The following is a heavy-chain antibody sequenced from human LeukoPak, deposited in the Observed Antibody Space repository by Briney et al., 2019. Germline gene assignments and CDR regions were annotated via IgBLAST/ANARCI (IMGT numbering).Heavy chain of an antibody. Sequence: GRSLRLSCAVAGFTFSTYGMHWVRQAPGKGLEWVAIIWNDGSSQYYGDSVKGRFTISRDNSNNTLFLHMNNLRVEDTAVYYCVRDANYYFDYWGQGTLVTVSS. CDR2: IWNDGSSQ. CDR1: GFTFSTYG. J-gene: IGHJ4*02. D-gene: IGHD1-7*01. V-gene: IGHV3-33*01. CDR3: VRDANYYFDY.